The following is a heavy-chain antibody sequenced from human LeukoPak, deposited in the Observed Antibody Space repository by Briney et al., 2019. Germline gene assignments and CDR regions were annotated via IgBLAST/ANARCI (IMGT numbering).Heavy chain of an antibody. J-gene: IGHJ3*02. CDR3: ARGYYEPDDAFDM. CDR1: GFTFSSYG. D-gene: IGHD3-22*01. CDR2: IRYDGSNK. V-gene: IGHV3-30*02. Sequence: PGGSLRLSCAAAGFTFSSYGMHWVRQAPGKGLGWVAFIRYDGSNKYYADSVKGLFTISRDNSKNTLYLQMNSLRAEDTAVYYCARGYYEPDDAFDMWGQGTMVTVSS.